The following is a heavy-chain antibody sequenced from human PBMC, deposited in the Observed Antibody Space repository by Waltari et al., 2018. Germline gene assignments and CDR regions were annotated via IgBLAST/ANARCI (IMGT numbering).Heavy chain of an antibody. CDR3: AKGFEDLLPFDH. V-gene: IGHV3-23*04. CDR1: GFTSFNFF. Sequence: EVQLVESGGGLVQPGGSLRLSCAASGFTSFNFFISWVRQAPGKGPEWISSSTDVVVYTYYAASVQGRLTISRDSSKNTIYLQMNSLRVEDTALYYCAKGFEDLLPFDHWGQGTQVTVSS. CDR2: STDVVVYT. D-gene: IGHD2-21*01. J-gene: IGHJ4*02.